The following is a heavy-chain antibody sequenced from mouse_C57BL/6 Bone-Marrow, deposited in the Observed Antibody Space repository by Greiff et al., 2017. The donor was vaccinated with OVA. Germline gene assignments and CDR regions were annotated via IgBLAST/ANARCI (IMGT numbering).Heavy chain of an antibody. J-gene: IGHJ1*03. D-gene: IGHD1-1*02. CDR3: ARGGSYVEYFDV. V-gene: IGHV1-55*01. CDR1: GYTFTSYW. Sequence: QVQLQQPGAELVKPGASVKMSCKASGYTFTSYWITWVKQRPGQGLEWIGDIYPGSGSTNYNEKFKSKATLTVDTSSSTAYMQLSSLTSEDSAVYYCARGGSYVEYFDVWGTGTTVTVSS. CDR2: IYPGSGST.